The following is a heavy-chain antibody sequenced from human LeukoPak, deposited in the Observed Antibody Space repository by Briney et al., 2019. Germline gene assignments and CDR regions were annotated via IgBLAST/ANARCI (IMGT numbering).Heavy chain of an antibody. D-gene: IGHD3-22*01. V-gene: IGHV3-74*01. CDR3: ARDGNYYDSSGPADY. Sequence: GGSLRLSCAASRFTFSRYWMHWVRQAPGKGLVWVPRINSDGISTSYADSVKGRFTISRDNAKNTLYLQMNSLRAEDTAVYYCARDGNYYDSSGPADYWGQGTLVTVSS. CDR2: INSDGIST. J-gene: IGHJ4*02. CDR1: RFTFSRYW.